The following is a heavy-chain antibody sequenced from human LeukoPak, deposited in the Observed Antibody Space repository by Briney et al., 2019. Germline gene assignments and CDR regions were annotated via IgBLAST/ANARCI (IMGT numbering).Heavy chain of an antibody. J-gene: IGHJ3*02. Sequence: SETLSLTCTVSGGSTSIFYGSWIRQPPGEGREGIGYIYYSGSTNYNPSLKRRVTISVDTSKNQFSLKLSSVTAADTAVYYCARDRSSYYDFWSGTQADAFDIWGQGTMVTVSS. CDR3: ARDRSSYYDFWSGTQADAFDI. V-gene: IGHV4-59*01. CDR1: GGSTSIFY. D-gene: IGHD3-3*01. CDR2: IYYSGST.